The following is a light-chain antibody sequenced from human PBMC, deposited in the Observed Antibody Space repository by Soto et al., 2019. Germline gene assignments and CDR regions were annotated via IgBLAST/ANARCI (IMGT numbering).Light chain of an antibody. CDR1: RDIGTW. Sequence: DLQMTQSPSSVSASVGDRVTLTCRASRDIGTWLAWYQQKPGKAPKLLIYSASSLHAGVSSRFSGSGSGTDFTLTISSLQPEDFATYYCQQATNFPLTFGGGTKVEL. CDR2: SAS. V-gene: IGKV1-12*01. CDR3: QQATNFPLT. J-gene: IGKJ4*01.